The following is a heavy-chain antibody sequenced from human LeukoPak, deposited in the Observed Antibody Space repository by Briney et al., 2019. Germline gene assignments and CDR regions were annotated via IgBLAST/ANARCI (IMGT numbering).Heavy chain of an antibody. CDR3: ARMALDGGDSIGFDS. CDR2: INPNIGDA. J-gene: IGHJ5*01. D-gene: IGHD2-21*02. Sequence: ASVKVSCKASGYTFTDYFIHWVRQAPGQGLEWMGWINPNIGDASYAQKFQDRVTMTRDRSINTGYMELSRLTSDDTAVYYCARMALDGGDSIGFDSWGQGTLVTVSS. CDR1: GYTFTDYF. V-gene: IGHV1-2*02.